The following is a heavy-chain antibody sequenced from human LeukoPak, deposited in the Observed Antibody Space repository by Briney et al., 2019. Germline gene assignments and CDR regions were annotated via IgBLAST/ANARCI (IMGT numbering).Heavy chain of an antibody. V-gene: IGHV3-23*01. Sequence: GGSLRLSCAASGFTFSSYAMSWVRQAPGKGLEWVSAISGSGGSTYYADSVKGRFTISRDNSKNTLYLQMNSLRAEDTAVYYCAKLGPSYCSGGSCHDDYWGQGTLVTVPS. J-gene: IGHJ4*02. CDR3: AKLGPSYCSGGSCHDDY. D-gene: IGHD2-15*01. CDR2: ISGSGGST. CDR1: GFTFSSYA.